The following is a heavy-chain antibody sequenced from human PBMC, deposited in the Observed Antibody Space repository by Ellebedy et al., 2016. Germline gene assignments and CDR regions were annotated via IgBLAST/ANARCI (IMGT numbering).Heavy chain of an antibody. J-gene: IGHJ6*02. CDR3: ANGFTGRFYYYGMDV. Sequence: GGSLRLSXAASGLAFNNYAMTWVRQAPGKGLEWVSGISVTGGTTYYADSVRGRFTISRDNSKNTLYLQMDSLRAEDTAVYYCANGFTGRFYYYGMDVWGHGTTVTVSS. V-gene: IGHV3-23*01. D-gene: IGHD1-14*01. CDR2: ISVTGGTT. CDR1: GLAFNNYA.